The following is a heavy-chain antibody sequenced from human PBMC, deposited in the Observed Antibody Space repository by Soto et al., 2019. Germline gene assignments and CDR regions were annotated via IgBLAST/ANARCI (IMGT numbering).Heavy chain of an antibody. CDR1: GFTFSSYA. D-gene: IGHD3-10*01. J-gene: IGHJ4*02. CDR3: AIGLGLHRELPY. Sequence: GGSLRLSCAASGFTFSSYAMSWVRQAPGKGLEWVSAISGSGGSTYYADSVKGRFTISRDNSKNTLYLQMNSLRAEDTAVYYCAIGLGLHRELPYWGQGTLVTVSS. V-gene: IGHV3-23*01. CDR2: ISGSGGST.